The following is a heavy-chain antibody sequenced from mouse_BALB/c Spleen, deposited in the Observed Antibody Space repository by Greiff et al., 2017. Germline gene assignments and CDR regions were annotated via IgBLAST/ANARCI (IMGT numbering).Heavy chain of an antibody. Sequence: VQLKESGPGLVKPSQSLSLTCTVTGYSITSDYAWNWIRQFPGNKLEWMGYISYSGSTSYNPSLKSRISITRDTSKNQFFLQLNSVTTEDTATYYCARSSYYYAMDYWGQGTSVTVSS. CDR2: ISYSGST. CDR1: GYSITSDYA. CDR3: ARSSYYYAMDY. V-gene: IGHV3-2*02. J-gene: IGHJ4*01. D-gene: IGHD1-1*01.